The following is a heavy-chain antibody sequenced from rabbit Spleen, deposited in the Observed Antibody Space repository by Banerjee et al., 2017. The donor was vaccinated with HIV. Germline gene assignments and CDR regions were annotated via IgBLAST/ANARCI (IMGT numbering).Heavy chain of an antibody. CDR3: ARNLADVIGWHFDW. CDR2: FNVITGKA. CDR1: GFSFSNNSV. Sequence: QQRLVESGGGLVKPGASLTLTCKASGFSFSNNSVMCWVRQAPGKGLEWITCFNVITGKAVFAGWGKSRFPLSKTPSAPVALQVTSLATADPATYFCARNLADVIGWHFDWWGQGTLVTVS. D-gene: IGHD1-1*01. J-gene: IGHJ4*01. V-gene: IGHV1S45*01.